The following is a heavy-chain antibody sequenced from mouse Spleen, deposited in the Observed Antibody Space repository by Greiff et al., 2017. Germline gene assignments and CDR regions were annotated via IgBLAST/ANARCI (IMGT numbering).Heavy chain of an antibody. Sequence: EVKLVESGGGLVKPGGSLKLSCAASGFTFSDYGMHWVRQAPEKGLEWVAYISSGSSTIYYADTVKGRFTISRDNAKNTLFLQMTSLRSEDTAMYYCARQGYYDAMDYWGQGTSVTVSS. CDR3: ARQGYYDAMDY. CDR2: ISSGSSTI. D-gene: IGHD2-2*01. CDR1: GFTFSDYG. J-gene: IGHJ4*01. V-gene: IGHV5-17*01.